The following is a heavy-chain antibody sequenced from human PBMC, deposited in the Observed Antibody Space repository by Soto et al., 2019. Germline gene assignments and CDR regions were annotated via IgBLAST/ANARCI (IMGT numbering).Heavy chain of an antibody. J-gene: IGHJ4*02. V-gene: IGHV3-33*01. Sequence: GGSLRLSCAASGFAFGNYGIHWVRQAPGKGLEWVAVIWSDGSSKYYGDSVKGRFTISRDNSKNTVYLQMNSLRAEDTAVYYCASDWWEQTDGKETVSQFEYWGQGTLVTVSS. CDR1: GFAFGNYG. CDR3: ASDWWEQTDGKETVSQFEY. D-gene: IGHD1-26*01. CDR2: IWSDGSSK.